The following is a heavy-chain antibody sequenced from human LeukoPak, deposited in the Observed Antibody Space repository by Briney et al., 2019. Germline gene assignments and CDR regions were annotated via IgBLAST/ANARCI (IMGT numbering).Heavy chain of an antibody. D-gene: IGHD4-17*01. J-gene: IGHJ6*02. CDR1: GFTFSSYS. CDR3: ARGELTTVTSYYYYGMDV. V-gene: IGHV3-21*01. Sequence: GGSLRLSCAASGFTFSSYSMNWVHQAPGKGLGWVSSISSSSSYIYYADSVKGRFTISRDNAKNSLYLQMNSLRAEDTAVYYCARGELTTVTSYYYYGMDVWGQGTTVTVSS. CDR2: ISSSSSYI.